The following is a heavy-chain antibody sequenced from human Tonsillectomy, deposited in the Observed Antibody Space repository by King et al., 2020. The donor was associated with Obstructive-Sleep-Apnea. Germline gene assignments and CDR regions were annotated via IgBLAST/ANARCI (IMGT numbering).Heavy chain of an antibody. V-gene: IGHV3-64*01. J-gene: IGHJ4*02. D-gene: IGHD4-11*01. CDR2: ISTNGQST. CDR3: ARGLYGNYVATGADY. CDR1: RFTFSNYA. Sequence: VQLVESGGGLVQPGGSLRLSCAASRFTFSNYAMHWVRQAPGKGLEYVSSISTNGQSTYYANFVKGRFTISRDNSKNALYLQMGSLRVEDMAIYYCARGLYGNYVATGADYWGRGTLVTVSS.